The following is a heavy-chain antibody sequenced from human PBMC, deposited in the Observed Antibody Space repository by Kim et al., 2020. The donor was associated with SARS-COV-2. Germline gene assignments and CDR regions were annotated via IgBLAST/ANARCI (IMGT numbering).Heavy chain of an antibody. V-gene: IGHV4-39*01. J-gene: IGHJ3*02. CDR1: GGSISSSSYY. CDR2: IYYSGST. CDR3: AIRELWFGEPYDAFDI. D-gene: IGHD3-10*01. Sequence: SETLSLTCTASGGSISSSSYYWGWIRQPPGKGLEWIGSIYYSGSTYYNPSLKSRVTISVDTSKNQFSLKLSSVTAADTAVYYCAIRELWFGEPYDAFDIWGQGTMVTVSS.